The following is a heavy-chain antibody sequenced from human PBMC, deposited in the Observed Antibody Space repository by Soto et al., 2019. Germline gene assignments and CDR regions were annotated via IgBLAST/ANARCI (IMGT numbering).Heavy chain of an antibody. CDR1: GYTFTSYD. V-gene: IGHV1-8*01. CDR3: ARGLFDYTPGVGFDP. J-gene: IGHJ5*02. D-gene: IGHD3-3*01. CDR2: MNPNSGNT. Sequence: GASVKVSCKASGYTFTSYDINWVRQATGQGLEWMGWMNPNSGNTGYAQKFQGRVTMTRNTSISTAYMELSSLRSEDTAVYYCARGLFDYTPGVGFDPWGQGTLVTVSS.